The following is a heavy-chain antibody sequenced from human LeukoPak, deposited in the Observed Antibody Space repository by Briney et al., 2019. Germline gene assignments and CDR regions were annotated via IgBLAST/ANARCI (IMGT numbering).Heavy chain of an antibody. CDR1: GFSFSSYA. CDR2: ISGSGGNT. CDR3: AKRGPTTVTAGTFDY. V-gene: IGHV3-23*01. Sequence: GGSLRLSCAASGFSFSSYAMSWVRQAPGKGLEWVSGISGSGGNTYYADSVKGRFTISRDNSKNTLYLQMNSLRAEDTAVYYCAKRGPTTVTAGTFDYWGQGTLVTVSS. D-gene: IGHD4-17*01. J-gene: IGHJ4*02.